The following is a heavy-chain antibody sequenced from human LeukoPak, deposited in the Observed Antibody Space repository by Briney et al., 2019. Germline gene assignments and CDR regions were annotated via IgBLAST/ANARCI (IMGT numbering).Heavy chain of an antibody. CDR3: ARGACGGDCYDFDY. D-gene: IGHD2-21*02. CDR1: GFTFSSYW. Sequence: GGSLRLSCAASGFTFSSYWMNWVRQAPGKGLEWVSSISSSSSYIYYADSVKGRFTISRDNAKNSLYLQMNSLRAEDTAVYYCARGACGGDCYDFDYWGQGTLVTVSS. V-gene: IGHV3-21*01. J-gene: IGHJ4*02. CDR2: ISSSSSYI.